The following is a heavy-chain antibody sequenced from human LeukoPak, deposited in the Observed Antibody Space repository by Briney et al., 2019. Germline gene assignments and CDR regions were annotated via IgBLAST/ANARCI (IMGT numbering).Heavy chain of an antibody. CDR1: GFTFSTYG. D-gene: IGHD5-12*01. J-gene: IGHJ4*02. Sequence: GGSLRLSCVASGFTFSTYGMNWVRQAPGKGLEWVSVIYSGGSTYYADSVKGRFTISRDNSRNTLYLQMNSLRAEDTAVYYCARVSGIRSGYAFDYWGQGTLVTVSS. CDR2: IYSGGST. CDR3: ARVSGIRSGYAFDY. V-gene: IGHV3-66*01.